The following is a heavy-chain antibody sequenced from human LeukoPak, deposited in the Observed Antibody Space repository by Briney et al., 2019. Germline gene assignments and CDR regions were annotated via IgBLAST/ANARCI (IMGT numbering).Heavy chain of an antibody. CDR1: GSTVSSNY. CDR3: ARNPSPKYSSSWSFYYYYMDV. J-gene: IGHJ6*03. CDR2: IYSGGST. D-gene: IGHD6-13*01. Sequence: GGSLRLSCAASGSTVSSNYMSWVRQAPGKGLEWVSVIYSGGSTYYADSVKGRFTISRDNSKNTLYLQMNSLRAEDTAVYYCARNPSPKYSSSWSFYYYYMDVWGKGTTVTVSS. V-gene: IGHV3-53*01.